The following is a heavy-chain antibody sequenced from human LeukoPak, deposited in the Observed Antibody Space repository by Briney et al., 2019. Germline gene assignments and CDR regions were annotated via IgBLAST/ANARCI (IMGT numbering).Heavy chain of an antibody. CDR3: AGHDYGDYFPRLTTN. Sequence: TSETLSLTCAVYGGSFSGYYWSWIRQPPGKGLEWIGEINHSGSTNYNPSLKSRVTISVDTSKNQFSLKLSSVTAADTAVYYCAGHDYGDYFPRLTTNWGQGTLVTVSS. J-gene: IGHJ4*02. CDR2: INHSGST. V-gene: IGHV4-34*01. D-gene: IGHD4-17*01. CDR1: GGSFSGYY.